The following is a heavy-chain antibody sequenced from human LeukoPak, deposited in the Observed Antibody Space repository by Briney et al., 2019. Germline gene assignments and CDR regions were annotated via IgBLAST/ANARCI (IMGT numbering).Heavy chain of an antibody. CDR2: ISDDGSNK. CDR3: ARVDDLDAFDI. CDR1: GFTFSSYA. Sequence: GGSLRLSCAASGFTFSSYAMHWVCQAPGKGLEWVAVISDDGSNKYYADSVKGRFTISRDNSKNTLYLQMNSLRPEDTAVYYCARVDDLDAFDIWGQGTMVTVSS. D-gene: IGHD2-2*03. V-gene: IGHV3-30*04. J-gene: IGHJ3*02.